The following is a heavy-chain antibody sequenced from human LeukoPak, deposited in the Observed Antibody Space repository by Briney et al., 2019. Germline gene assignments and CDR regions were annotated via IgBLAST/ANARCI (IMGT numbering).Heavy chain of an antibody. CDR1: GGTFSSYA. J-gene: IGHJ4*02. D-gene: IGHD5-24*01. Sequence: ASVKVSCKASGGTFSSYAISWVRQAPGQGLEWMGGINPNSGGTNYAEKFQGRVTMTRDTSISTAYMELSRLRSDDTAVYYCARDTSEMATSIDYWGQGTLVTVSS. CDR3: ARDTSEMATSIDY. CDR2: INPNSGGT. V-gene: IGHV1-2*02.